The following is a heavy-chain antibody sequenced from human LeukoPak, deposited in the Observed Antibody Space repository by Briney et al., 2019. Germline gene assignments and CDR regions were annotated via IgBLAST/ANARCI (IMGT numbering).Heavy chain of an antibody. Sequence: VASVKVSCKASGYTFTSYGISWVRQAPGQGVEWMGWISAYNGNTNYPHTLQGTVTMTTDTSTSTAYMELRSLRSDDTAVYYCAREFVYYYDSSGPIDYWGQGTLVTVSS. J-gene: IGHJ4*02. CDR2: ISAYNGNT. CDR3: AREFVYYYDSSGPIDY. D-gene: IGHD3-22*01. CDR1: GYTFTSYG. V-gene: IGHV1-18*01.